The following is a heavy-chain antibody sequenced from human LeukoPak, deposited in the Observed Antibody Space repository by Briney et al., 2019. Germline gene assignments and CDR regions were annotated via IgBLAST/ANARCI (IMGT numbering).Heavy chain of an antibody. CDR1: GFTFSSYA. D-gene: IGHD3-22*01. V-gene: IGHV3-23*01. CDR3: AKDPYYDSSGYSRSGVIVLAYFDY. J-gene: IGHJ4*02. Sequence: GGSLRLSCAASGFTFSSYAIRWVRQAPGKGLKWVSAISGSGGSTYYADSVKGRFTISRDNSKNTLYLQMNSLRAEDTAVYYCAKDPYYDSSGYSRSGVIVLAYFDYWGQGTLVTVSS. CDR2: ISGSGGST.